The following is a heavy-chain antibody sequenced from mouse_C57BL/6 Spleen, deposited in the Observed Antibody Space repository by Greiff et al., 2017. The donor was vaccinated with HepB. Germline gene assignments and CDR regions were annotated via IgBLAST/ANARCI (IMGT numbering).Heavy chain of an antibody. CDR1: GYSITSGYY. Sequence: VQLQQSGPGLVKPSQSLSLTCSVTGYSITSGYYWNWIRQFPGNKLEWMGYISYDGSNNYNPSLKNRISITRDTSKNQFFLKLNSVTTEDTATYYCARGTAQSWFAYWGQGTLVTVSA. V-gene: IGHV3-6*01. D-gene: IGHD3-2*02. CDR3: ARGTAQSWFAY. CDR2: ISYDGSN. J-gene: IGHJ3*01.